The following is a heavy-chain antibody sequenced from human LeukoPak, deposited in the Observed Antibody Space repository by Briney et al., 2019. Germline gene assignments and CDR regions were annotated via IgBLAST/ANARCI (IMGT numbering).Heavy chain of an antibody. D-gene: IGHD6-6*01. CDR2: IKGDGSST. CDR3: ARSDWFDP. J-gene: IGHJ5*02. Sequence: PGGSLRLSCAASGFTLSSYWMHWVRQAPGKGLMWVSRIKGDGSSTSYADSVQGRFTISRDNAKNTLYLQMNSLRAEDTAVYHCARSDWFDPWGQGTLVTVSS. V-gene: IGHV3-74*01. CDR1: GFTLSSYW.